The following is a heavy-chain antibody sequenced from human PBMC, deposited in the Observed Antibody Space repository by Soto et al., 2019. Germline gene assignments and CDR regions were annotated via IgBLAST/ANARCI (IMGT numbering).Heavy chain of an antibody. CDR3: ARHLAAYCGGDCYSGIAAPFDY. J-gene: IGHJ4*02. V-gene: IGHV4-59*08. D-gene: IGHD2-21*02. CDR2: IFYSGST. Sequence: PSETLSLTCTVSGGSISPYYWSWIRHPPGKALEWIGYIFYSGSTNYNPSLESRVTMSVDMSKNQFSLKLSSVTAADTAVYYCARHLAAYCGGDCYSGIAAPFDYWGQGTLVTVSS. CDR1: GGSISPYY.